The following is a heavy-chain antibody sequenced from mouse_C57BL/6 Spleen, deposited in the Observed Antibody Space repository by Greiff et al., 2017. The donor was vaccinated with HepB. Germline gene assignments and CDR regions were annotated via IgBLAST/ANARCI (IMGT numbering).Heavy chain of an antibody. Sequence: VKLVESGAELAKPGASVKLSCKASGYTFTSYWMHWVKQRPGQGLEWIGYINPSSGYTKYNQKFKDKATLTADKSSSTAYMQLSSLTYEDSAVYYCARGYYGSSYAMDYWGQGTSVTVSS. CDR2: INPSSGYT. CDR3: ARGYYGSSYAMDY. J-gene: IGHJ4*01. CDR1: GYTFTSYW. D-gene: IGHD1-1*01. V-gene: IGHV1-7*01.